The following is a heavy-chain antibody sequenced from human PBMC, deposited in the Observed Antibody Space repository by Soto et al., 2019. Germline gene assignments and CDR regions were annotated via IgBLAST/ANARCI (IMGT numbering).Heavy chain of an antibody. Sequence: SETLSLTCTVSGGSISSYYWSWIRQPPGKGLEWIGYIYYSGSTNYNPSLKSRVTISVDTSKNQFPLKLSSVTAADTAVYYCARELMVRGVNYYYYGMDVWGQGTTVTVSS. CDR1: GGSISSYY. CDR3: ARELMVRGVNYYYYGMDV. CDR2: IYYSGST. V-gene: IGHV4-59*01. D-gene: IGHD3-10*01. J-gene: IGHJ6*02.